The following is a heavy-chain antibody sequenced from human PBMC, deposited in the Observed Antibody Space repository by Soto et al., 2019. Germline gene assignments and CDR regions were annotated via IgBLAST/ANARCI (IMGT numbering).Heavy chain of an antibody. V-gene: IGHV4-31*03. D-gene: IGHD1-1*01. Sequence: SETLSLTCTVSGGSISSGGYYWSWIRQHPGKGLEWIGYIYYSGSTYYNPSLKSRVTTSVDTSKNQFSLKLSSVTAADTAVYYCARERPKTFDIWGQGTMVTVSS. CDR1: GGSISSGGYY. CDR3: ARERPKTFDI. CDR2: IYYSGST. J-gene: IGHJ3*02.